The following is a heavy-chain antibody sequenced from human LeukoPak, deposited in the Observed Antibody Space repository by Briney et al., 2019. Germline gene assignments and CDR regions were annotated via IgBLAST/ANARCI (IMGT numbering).Heavy chain of an antibody. D-gene: IGHD4-17*01. J-gene: IGHJ4*02. CDR1: GGSISIYY. CDR2: ISYSGST. Sequence: PWETPSLTCTVSGGSISIYYWSWIPQTPGKGLEWIGYISYSGSTNYNPSLKSRVTISVDTSKNHFALKLTSVTAAGTSVYFCARRNYGDYDQYFDYWGQGTLVTVFS. V-gene: IGHV4-59*08. CDR3: ARRNYGDYDQYFDY.